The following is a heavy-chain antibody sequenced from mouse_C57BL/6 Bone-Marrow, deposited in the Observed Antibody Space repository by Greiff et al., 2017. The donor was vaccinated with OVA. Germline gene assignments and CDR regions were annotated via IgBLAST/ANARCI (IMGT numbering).Heavy chain of an antibody. CDR2: IYPGSGST. CDR1: GYTFTSYW. D-gene: IGHD2-5*01. Sequence: QVQLQQPGAELVKPGASVKMSCKASGYTFTSYWITWVKQRPGHGLEWIGDIYPGSGSTNYNEKFKSKATLTVDTSSSTAYMQLSSLTSEDSAVYYCARPTIVPYYYAMDYWGQGTSVTVSS. CDR3: ARPTIVPYYYAMDY. V-gene: IGHV1-55*01. J-gene: IGHJ4*01.